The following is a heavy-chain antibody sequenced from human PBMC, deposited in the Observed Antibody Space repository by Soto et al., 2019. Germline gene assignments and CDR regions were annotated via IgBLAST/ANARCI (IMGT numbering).Heavy chain of an antibody. CDR3: ATAYVYDFENSNYYRDAFDI. D-gene: IGHD3-22*01. CDR1: EYSFAVYW. Sequence: PXESLRISCTASEYSFAVYWIGWVRQITGKGLEWMAIMYPDDSDIRYSPSFEAHVTISADKSTSTAFLQWSSLKSSDTAMYYCATAYVYDFENSNYYRDAFDIWGQGTLVTVSS. J-gene: IGHJ3*02. V-gene: IGHV5-51*01. CDR2: MYPDDSDI.